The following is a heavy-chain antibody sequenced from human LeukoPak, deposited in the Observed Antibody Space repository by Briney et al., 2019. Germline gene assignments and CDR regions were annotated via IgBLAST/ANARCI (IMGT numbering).Heavy chain of an antibody. D-gene: IGHD3-10*01. V-gene: IGHV3-30*03. CDR1: GFTFSHYA. Sequence: GGSLRLSCAASGFTFSHYAMHWVRQAPGKGLEWVAVISFDGTNKFYAASVKGRFTISRDNSKNALYLQMNSLRAEDTAVYYCATAPRDYYPGSGSMGSYFDYWGQGTLVTVSS. CDR3: ATAPRDYYPGSGSMGSYFDY. J-gene: IGHJ4*02. CDR2: ISFDGTNK.